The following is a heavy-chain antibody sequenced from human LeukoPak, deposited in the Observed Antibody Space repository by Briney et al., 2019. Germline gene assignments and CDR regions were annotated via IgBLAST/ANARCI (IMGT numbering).Heavy chain of an antibody. D-gene: IGHD3-22*01. J-gene: IGHJ4*02. CDR3: ARSIAGPYYYDSSGYFRVRSYFDY. CDR2: INHSGST. Sequence: SETLSLTCAVYGGSFSGCYWSWIRQPPGKGLEWIGEINHSGSTNYNPSLKSRVTISVDTSKNQFSLKLSSVTAADTAVYYCARSIAGPYYYDSSGYFRVRSYFDYWGQGTLVTVSS. V-gene: IGHV4-34*01. CDR1: GGSFSGCY.